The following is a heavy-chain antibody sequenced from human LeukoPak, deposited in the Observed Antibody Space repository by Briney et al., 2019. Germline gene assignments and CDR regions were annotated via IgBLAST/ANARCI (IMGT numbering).Heavy chain of an antibody. V-gene: IGHV3-21*01. CDR1: GFTFSSYS. CDR2: IISSSSYI. CDR3: ARERVYCSSTSCYVLPVAIGAFDY. D-gene: IGHD2-2*01. J-gene: IGHJ4*02. Sequence: PGGSLRLSCAASGFTFSSYSMKWVRQAPGKWLEWVSYIISSSSYIYYADSVTGRLTISRDNAKHSLYLQMNSLRAEDTAVYYCARERVYCSSTSCYVLPVAIGAFDYWGQGTLVTVSS.